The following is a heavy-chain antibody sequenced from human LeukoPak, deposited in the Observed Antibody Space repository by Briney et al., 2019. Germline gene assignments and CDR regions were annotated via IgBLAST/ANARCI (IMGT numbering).Heavy chain of an antibody. Sequence: ASVKVSCKASGYTFTSYDINWVRQATGQGLEWMGWISAYNGNTNYAQKLQGRVTMTTDTSTSTAYMELRSLRSDDTAVYYCARDQEGPYVGWGQGTLVTVSS. CDR2: ISAYNGNT. CDR3: ARDQEGPYVG. J-gene: IGHJ4*02. D-gene: IGHD3-10*02. V-gene: IGHV1-18*01. CDR1: GYTFTSYD.